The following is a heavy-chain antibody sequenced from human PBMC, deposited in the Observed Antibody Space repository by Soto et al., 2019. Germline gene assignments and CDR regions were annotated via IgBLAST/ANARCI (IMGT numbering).Heavy chain of an antibody. D-gene: IGHD6-19*01. CDR3: ARDRSSGWPY. CDR2: INPNSGGT. V-gene: IGHV1-2*02. Sequence: ASVKVSCKTSAYFFTAYYMHWVRQAPGQGLEWMGWINPNSGGTNYAQKVQGRVTMTRDTSISTAYMELSRLRSDDTAVYYCARDRSSGWPYWGKGTLVNVS. J-gene: IGHJ4*02. CDR1: AYFFTAYY.